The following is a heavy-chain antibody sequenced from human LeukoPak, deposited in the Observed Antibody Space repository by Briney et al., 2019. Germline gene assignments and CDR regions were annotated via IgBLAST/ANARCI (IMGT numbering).Heavy chain of an antibody. D-gene: IGHD2-2*02. CDR3: ARDSRRIVVVPAAIPY. CDR2: INPNSGGT. CDR1: GYTFTGYY. J-gene: IGHJ4*02. V-gene: IGHV1-2*02. Sequence: ASVKVSCKASGYTFTGYYMHWVRQTPGQGLEWMGWINPNSGGTNYAQKFQGGVTMTRDTSISTAYMELSRLRSDDTAVYYCARDSRRIVVVPAAIPYWGQGTLVTVSS.